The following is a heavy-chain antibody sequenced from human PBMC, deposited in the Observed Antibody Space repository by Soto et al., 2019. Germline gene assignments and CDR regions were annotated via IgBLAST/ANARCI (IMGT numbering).Heavy chain of an antibody. CDR1: GFTFSSYA. V-gene: IGHV3-23*01. CDR3: AKGLQLPIRTTEPRPFDY. Sequence: GGSLRLSCAASGFTFSSYAMSWVRQAPGKGLEWVSAISGSGGSTYYADSVKGRFTISRDNSKNTLYLQMNSLRAEDTAVYYCAKGLQLPIRTTEPRPFDYWGQGTLVTVSS. D-gene: IGHD1-7*01. J-gene: IGHJ4*02. CDR2: ISGSGGST.